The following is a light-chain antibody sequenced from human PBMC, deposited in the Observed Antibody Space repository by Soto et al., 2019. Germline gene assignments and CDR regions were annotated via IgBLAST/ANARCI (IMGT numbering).Light chain of an antibody. CDR2: SSS. CDR1: QHIRND. Sequence: AIRMTQSPSSLSASVGDRVTITCRASQHIRNDLGWYQQKPGRAPKLLIYSSSTLQSGVPTRFNGSGSGTDFTLTISSLQPENFATYSCLKDYACPWTFGQGTNVEVK. J-gene: IGKJ1*01. V-gene: IGKV1-6*01. CDR3: LKDYACPWT.